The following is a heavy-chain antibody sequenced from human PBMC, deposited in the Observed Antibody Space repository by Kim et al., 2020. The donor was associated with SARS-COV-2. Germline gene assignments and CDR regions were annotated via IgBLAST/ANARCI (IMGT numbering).Heavy chain of an antibody. D-gene: IGHD6-13*01. J-gene: IGHJ4*02. V-gene: IGHV4-39*01. CDR2: IYYSGST. CDR1: GGSISSSSYY. CDR3: ATPYSSSRRAFDY. Sequence: SETLSLTCTVSGGSISSSSYYWGWIRQPPGKGLEWIGSIYYSGSTYYNLSLKSRVTISVDTSKNQFSLKLSSVTAADTAVYYCATPYSSSRRAFDYWGQGTLVTVSS.